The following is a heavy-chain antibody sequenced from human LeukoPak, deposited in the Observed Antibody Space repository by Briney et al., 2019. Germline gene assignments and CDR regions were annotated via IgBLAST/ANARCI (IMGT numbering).Heavy chain of an antibody. V-gene: IGHV4-34*01. CDR1: GGSFSGYY. Sequence: PSETLSLTCAVYGGSFSGYYWSWIRQPPGKGLEWIGEINHSGSTNCNPSLKSRVTISIDTSKNQFSLKLSSVTAADTAVYYCARAMIVVIITTPGYFDLWGRGTLVTVSS. J-gene: IGHJ2*01. CDR2: INHSGST. CDR3: ARAMIVVIITTPGYFDL. D-gene: IGHD3-22*01.